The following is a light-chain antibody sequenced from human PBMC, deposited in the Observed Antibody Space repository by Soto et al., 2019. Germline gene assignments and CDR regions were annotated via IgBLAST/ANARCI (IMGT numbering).Light chain of an antibody. V-gene: IGKV3-20*01. CDR2: GAS. Sequence: ETVMTQSPATLSVSPGERATLSCWASQSVNSNLAWYQQKPGQAPRLLIYGASSRATGIPDRFSGSGSGTDFTLTISRLEPEDFAVYYCQQYGSSLTWTFGQGTKVDIK. CDR3: QQYGSSLTWT. J-gene: IGKJ1*01. CDR1: QSVNSN.